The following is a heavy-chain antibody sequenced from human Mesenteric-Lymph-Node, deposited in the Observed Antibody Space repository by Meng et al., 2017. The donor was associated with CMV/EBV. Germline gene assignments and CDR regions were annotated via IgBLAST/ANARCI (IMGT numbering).Heavy chain of an antibody. Sequence: SETLSLTCTVSGGSISSYYWSWIRQPPGKGLEWIGYIYYSGSTNYNPSLKSRVTISVDTSKNQFSLKLSSVDAADTAVYYCARQINNCFDPWGQGTLVTVSS. CDR3: ARQINNCFDP. J-gene: IGHJ5*02. CDR1: GGSISSYY. CDR2: IYYSGST. V-gene: IGHV4-59*01.